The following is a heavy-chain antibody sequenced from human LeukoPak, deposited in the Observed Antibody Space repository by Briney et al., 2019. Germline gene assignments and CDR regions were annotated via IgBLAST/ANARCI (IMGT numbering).Heavy chain of an antibody. V-gene: IGHV1-24*01. CDR1: GYTFTSYG. Sequence: ASVKVSCKASGYTFTSYGISWVRQAPGKGLEWMGGFDPEDGETIYAQKFQGRVTMTEDTSTDTAYMELSSLRSEDTAVYYCATVGESGSYSHDYWGQGTLVTVSS. CDR2: FDPEDGET. CDR3: ATVGESGSYSHDY. J-gene: IGHJ4*02. D-gene: IGHD1-26*01.